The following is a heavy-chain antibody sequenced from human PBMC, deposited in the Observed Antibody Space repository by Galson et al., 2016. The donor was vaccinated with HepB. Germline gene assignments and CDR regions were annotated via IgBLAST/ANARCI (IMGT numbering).Heavy chain of an antibody. Sequence: SLRLSCAASGFSFSLYDMHWVRQVTGKGLEWVSAIGTAPGDTNYLDSVKGRFTISRENADNSLYLQMNSLSDGDTAVYYCARLGSGGRYHYYYGMDVWGKGTSVTVSS. CDR3: ARLGSGGRYHYYYGMDV. CDR2: IGTAPGDT. CDR1: GFSFSLYD. D-gene: IGHD2-15*01. J-gene: IGHJ6*04. V-gene: IGHV3-13*01.